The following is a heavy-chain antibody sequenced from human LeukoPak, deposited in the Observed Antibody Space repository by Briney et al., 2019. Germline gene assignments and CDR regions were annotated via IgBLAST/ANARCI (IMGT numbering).Heavy chain of an antibody. CDR3: AKRAQVTAISPYFDY. D-gene: IGHD2-21*02. V-gene: IGHV3-74*01. CDR2: ITTDGSST. J-gene: IGHJ4*02. Sequence: GGSLRLSCADSGFTFSRYWMHWVRQAPGKGLVWVSHITTDGSSTSYADSVKGRFTISRDNAKNTLFLHMNSLRAEDTALYFCAKRAQVTAISPYFDYWGQGTLVAVSS. CDR1: GFTFSRYW.